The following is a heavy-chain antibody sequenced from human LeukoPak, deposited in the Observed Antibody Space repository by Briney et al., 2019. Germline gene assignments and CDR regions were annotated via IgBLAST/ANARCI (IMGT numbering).Heavy chain of an antibody. D-gene: IGHD2-15*01. CDR1: GYIFSDYY. Sequence: ASVKVSCRASGYIFSDYYMHWVRQAPGQGLEWMGWINPNSGGTNYAQKFQGWVTMTRDTSISTAYMELSRLRSDDTAVYYCAREVVDYGMDVWGQGTTVTVSS. CDR3: AREVVDYGMDV. J-gene: IGHJ6*02. V-gene: IGHV1-2*04. CDR2: INPNSGGT.